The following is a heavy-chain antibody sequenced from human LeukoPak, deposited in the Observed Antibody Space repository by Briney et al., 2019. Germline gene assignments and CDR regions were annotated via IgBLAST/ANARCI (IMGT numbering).Heavy chain of an antibody. J-gene: IGHJ4*02. CDR1: GGTFSSDA. Sequence: SVKVSCKASGGTFSSDAINWVRQAPGQGLASMGGIILIFGAANYAQEFQGRVTITADESASTVYMELSSLRSDDTAVYYCATVYSGSYYFDYWGQGTLVTVSS. D-gene: IGHD1-26*01. CDR3: ATVYSGSYYFDY. CDR2: IILIFGAA. V-gene: IGHV1-69*01.